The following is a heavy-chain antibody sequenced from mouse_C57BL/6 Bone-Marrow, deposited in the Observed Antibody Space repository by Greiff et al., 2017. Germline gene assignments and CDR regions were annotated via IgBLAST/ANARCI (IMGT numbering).Heavy chain of an antibody. J-gene: IGHJ2*01. D-gene: IGHD4-1*01. CDR2: IYPSDSET. V-gene: IGHV1-61*01. Sequence: VQLQQPGAELVRPGSSVKLSCKASGYTFTSYWMDWVKQRPGQGLEWIGNIYPSDSETHYNQKFKDKATLTVDKSSSTAYMQLSSLTSEDSAVYYCARTPLTGRDYWGQGTTLTVSS. CDR1: GYTFTSYW. CDR3: ARTPLTGRDY.